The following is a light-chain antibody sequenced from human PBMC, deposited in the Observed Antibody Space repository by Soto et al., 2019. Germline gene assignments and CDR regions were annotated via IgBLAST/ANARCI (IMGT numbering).Light chain of an antibody. Sequence: QSALTQPASVSGSPGRSITISCTGTSSDVGDYNYISWYQLHPGKAPKLMIYEVSNRPSGVSNRFSGSKSGNTASLTISGLQAEDEADYYCSSYTGTNTLVIFGGGTKLTVL. CDR2: EVS. CDR3: SSYTGTNTLVI. J-gene: IGLJ2*01. CDR1: SSDVGDYNY. V-gene: IGLV2-14*01.